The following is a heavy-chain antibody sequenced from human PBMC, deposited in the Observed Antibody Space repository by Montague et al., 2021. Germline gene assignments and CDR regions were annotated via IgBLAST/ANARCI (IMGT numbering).Heavy chain of an antibody. CDR3: ARVFSSWYVGWFDT. Sequence: SETLSLTCTVSGGSISTYHWIWLRQPPGKGLERIGVSHHNRNTNHNYNPSLKSRVTISVDKSKNQFSLKLSSVTAADTAIYYCARVFSSWYVGWFDTWGQGTLVTVSS. CDR1: GGSISTYH. D-gene: IGHD6-13*01. CDR2: SHHNRNT. V-gene: IGHV4-59*01. J-gene: IGHJ5*02.